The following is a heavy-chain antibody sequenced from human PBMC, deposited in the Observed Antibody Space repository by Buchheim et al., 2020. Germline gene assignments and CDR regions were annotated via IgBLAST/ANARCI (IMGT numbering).Heavy chain of an antibody. J-gene: IGHJ4*02. V-gene: IGHV3-49*03. CDR3: TRKMWSDGVGAGDY. Sequence: EVQLVESGGGLVQPGRSLRLSCTASGFTFGDYAMSWFRQAPGKGLEWVGFIRSKAYGGTTEYAASVKGRFTISRDDSTSIAYLQMNSLKTEDTAVYYCTRKMWSDGVGAGDYWGQGTL. CDR1: GFTFGDYA. D-gene: IGHD1-26*01. CDR2: IRSKAYGGTT.